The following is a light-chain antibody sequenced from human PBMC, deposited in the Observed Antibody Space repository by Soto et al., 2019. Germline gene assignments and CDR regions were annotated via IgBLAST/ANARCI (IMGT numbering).Light chain of an antibody. J-gene: IGKJ5*01. Sequence: DIVMTQSPLSLPVTPGEPASISCRSSQSLLHSNGYNYLDWYLQKPGQSPQLLIYLGSNRASGVPDRFRGSGSGTDFTLKTSRVEAEDVGVYYCMQALQTPITCGQGTRLEIK. CDR2: LGS. CDR3: MQALQTPIT. CDR1: QSLLHSNGYNY. V-gene: IGKV2-28*01.